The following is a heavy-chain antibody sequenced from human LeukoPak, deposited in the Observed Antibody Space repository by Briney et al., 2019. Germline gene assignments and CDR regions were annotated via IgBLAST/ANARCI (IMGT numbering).Heavy chain of an antibody. Sequence: SETLSLTCTVSGGSISGYYWSWIRQPPGKGLEWIGYIYYSGSAKYNPSLKSRVTISVDKSKNQFSLKLTSVTAADTAVYYCARDIGAARSDYWGQGTLVTVSS. D-gene: IGHD6-6*01. J-gene: IGHJ4*02. CDR1: GGSISGYY. CDR3: ARDIGAARSDY. CDR2: IYYSGSA. V-gene: IGHV4-59*01.